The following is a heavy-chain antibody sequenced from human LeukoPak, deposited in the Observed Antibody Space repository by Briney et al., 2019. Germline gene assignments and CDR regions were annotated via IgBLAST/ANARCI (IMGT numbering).Heavy chain of an antibody. V-gene: IGHV3-21*01. CDR1: GFTFSSYS. D-gene: IGHD1-26*01. CDR3: ARDQDSGSYSGFDY. CDR2: ISSSSSYI. J-gene: IGHJ4*02. Sequence: PGGSLRLSCAASGFTFSSYSMNWVRQAPGKGLEWVLSISSSSSYIYYADSVKGRFTISRDNAKNSLYLQMNSLRAEDTAVYYCARDQDSGSYSGFDYWGQGTLVTVSS.